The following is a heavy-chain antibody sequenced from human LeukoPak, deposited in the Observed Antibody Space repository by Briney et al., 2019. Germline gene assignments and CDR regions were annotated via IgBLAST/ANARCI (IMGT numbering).Heavy chain of an antibody. CDR1: GYTFTSYG. CDR2: ISAYNGNT. Sequence: ASVKVSCKASGYTFTSYGISWVRQAPGQGLEWMGWISAYNGNTNYAQKLQGRVTMTEDTSTDTAYMELSSLRSEDTAVYYCATTGYDILTGYYATWGQGTLVTVSS. D-gene: IGHD3-9*01. V-gene: IGHV1-18*01. CDR3: ATTGYDILTGYYAT. J-gene: IGHJ4*02.